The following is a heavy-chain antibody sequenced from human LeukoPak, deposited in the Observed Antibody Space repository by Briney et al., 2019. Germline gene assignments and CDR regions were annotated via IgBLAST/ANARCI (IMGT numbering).Heavy chain of an antibody. V-gene: IGHV3-33*01. CDR1: GFTFSNYG. CDR2: IWYDGSNK. CDR3: VRDRSPGTTIVRLDY. D-gene: IGHD1-1*01. Sequence: PGGSLRLSCAASGFTFSNYGMHWVRQAPGKGLEWVAVIWYDGSNKYCSDSVKGRFTISRDNSKNTLYLQMNSLRAEDTAVYYCVRDRSPGTTIVRLDYWGQGTLVTVSS. J-gene: IGHJ4*02.